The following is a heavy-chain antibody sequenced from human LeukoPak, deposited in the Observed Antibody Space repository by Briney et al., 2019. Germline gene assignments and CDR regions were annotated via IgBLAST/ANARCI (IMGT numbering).Heavy chain of an antibody. V-gene: IGHV3-33*01. Sequence: PGGSLRLSCAASGFTFSSYGMHWVRQAPGKGLEWVAVIWFDGTNKYYADSVKGRFTISRDNARSSLFLQMSNLRVEDTAVYFCARGATVTYYFDRWGQGALVAVSS. CDR1: GFTFSSYG. D-gene: IGHD4-17*01. J-gene: IGHJ4*02. CDR3: ARGATVTYYFDR. CDR2: IWFDGTNK.